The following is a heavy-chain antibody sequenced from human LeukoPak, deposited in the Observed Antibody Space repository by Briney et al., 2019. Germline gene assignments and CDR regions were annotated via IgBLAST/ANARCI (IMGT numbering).Heavy chain of an antibody. CDR1: GGTFSSYA. V-gene: IGHV1-69*06. D-gene: IGHD6-13*01. J-gene: IGHJ5*02. CDR2: IIPTFGTA. Sequence: EASVKVSCKASGGTFSSYAISWVRQAPGQGLEWMGGIIPTFGTANYAQKFQGRVTITADKSTSTAYMELSSLRSEDTAVYYCARGRGRHSSSWFDPWGQGTLVTVSS. CDR3: ARGRGRHSSSWFDP.